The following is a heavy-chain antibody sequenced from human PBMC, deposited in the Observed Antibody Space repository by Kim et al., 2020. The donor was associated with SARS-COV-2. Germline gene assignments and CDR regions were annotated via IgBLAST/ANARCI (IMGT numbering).Heavy chain of an antibody. Sequence: QKVQGRVTMTEDTSTDTAYMELSSLRSEDTAVYYCATDTVAAAAPGWFDPWGQGTLVTVSS. CDR3: ATDTVAAAAPGWFDP. J-gene: IGHJ5*02. V-gene: IGHV1-24*01. D-gene: IGHD6-13*01.